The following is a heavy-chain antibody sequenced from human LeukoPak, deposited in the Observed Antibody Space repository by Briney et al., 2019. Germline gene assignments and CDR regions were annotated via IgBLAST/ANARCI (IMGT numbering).Heavy chain of an antibody. CDR2: IYPGDSDT. V-gene: IGHV5-51*01. CDR3: ARHLSVSSWPFDY. CDR1: GCSFTSYW. Sequence: GXXLKISCEGSGCSFTSYWIVWVRQMPGKGLEWMGIIYPGDSDTRYSPSFQGQVTISADKSISTAYLQWSSLKASDTAMYYCARHLSVSSWPFDYWGQGTLVTVSS. J-gene: IGHJ4*02. D-gene: IGHD6-13*01.